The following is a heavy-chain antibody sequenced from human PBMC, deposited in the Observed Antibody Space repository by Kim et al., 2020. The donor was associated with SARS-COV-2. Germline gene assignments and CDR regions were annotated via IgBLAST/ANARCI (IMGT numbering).Heavy chain of an antibody. CDR1: GGSIRSGSYY. D-gene: IGHD6-13*01. J-gene: IGHJ4*02. V-gene: IGHV4-39*07. CDR2: IYYSGTT. Sequence: SETLSLTCTVSGGSIRSGSYYWGWIRQPPGKGLEWIGSIYYSGTTYYNPSLKSRVTMSVDTSRNHFSLQLSSVTAADTAVYYCARDRLYSIDSQVAFDCWGPGTLVTVSS. CDR3: ARDRLYSIDSQVAFDC.